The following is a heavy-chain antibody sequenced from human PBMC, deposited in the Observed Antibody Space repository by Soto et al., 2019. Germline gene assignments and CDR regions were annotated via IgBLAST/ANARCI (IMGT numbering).Heavy chain of an antibody. CDR3: ARANRGAMDV. Sequence: QVQLVESGGGVVQPGKSLRLSCAASGFTFTGYSFHWVRQAPGKGLEWVSVISYDGSNSYYADSVKGRFTISRDNSKNTLYLQTNRLRDDDTAVYYCARANRGAMDVW. D-gene: IGHD3-10*01. CDR2: ISYDGSNS. CDR1: GFTFTGYS. V-gene: IGHV3-30-3*01. J-gene: IGHJ6*01.